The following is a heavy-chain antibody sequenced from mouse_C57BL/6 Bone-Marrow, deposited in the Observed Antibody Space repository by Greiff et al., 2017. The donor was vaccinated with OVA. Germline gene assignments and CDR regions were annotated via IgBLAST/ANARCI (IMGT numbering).Heavy chain of an antibody. D-gene: IGHD1-1*01. Sequence: VQLQQPGAELVMPGASVKLSCKASGYTFTRYWMHWVKQRPGQGLEWIGEIDPSDSYTNYNQKFKGKSTLTVDKSSSTAYMQLSSLTSEDSAVYYCARNYGSSSLDYWGQGTTLTVSS. J-gene: IGHJ2*01. CDR3: ARNYGSSSLDY. CDR2: IDPSDSYT. V-gene: IGHV1-69*01. CDR1: GYTFTRYW.